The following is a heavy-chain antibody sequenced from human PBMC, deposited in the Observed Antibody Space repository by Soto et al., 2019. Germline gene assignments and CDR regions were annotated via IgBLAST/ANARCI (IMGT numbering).Heavy chain of an antibody. D-gene: IGHD2-2*01. V-gene: IGHV3-23*01. Sequence: GGSLRLSCAASGFTFSSYAMSWVRQAPGQGLEWVSAISGSGSNPYYADSVKGRFTISRDNSKNTLYLQMNSLRAEDTALYYCAKARCSTTDCYVPDYWGRGTLVTVSS. CDR1: GFTFSSYA. CDR3: AKARCSTTDCYVPDY. CDR2: ISGSGSNP. J-gene: IGHJ4*02.